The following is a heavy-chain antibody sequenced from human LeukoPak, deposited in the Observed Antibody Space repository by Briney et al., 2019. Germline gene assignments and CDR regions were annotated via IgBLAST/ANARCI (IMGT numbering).Heavy chain of an antibody. CDR1: GVSISDYH. J-gene: IGHJ5*02. CDR2: FSYSGST. D-gene: IGHD2-15*01. V-gene: IGHV4-59*01. CDR3: ARDRGYCSGGSCYRWFDP. Sequence: SSETLSLTCSVSGVSISDYHWIWIRQPPAKGLEWMGYFSYSGSTRYNPSLKSRVTLSVDTSKNQFSLKLSSVTAADTAVYYCARDRGYCSGGSCYRWFDPWGQGTLVTVSS.